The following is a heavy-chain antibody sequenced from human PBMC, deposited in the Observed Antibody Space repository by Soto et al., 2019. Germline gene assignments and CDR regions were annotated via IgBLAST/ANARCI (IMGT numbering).Heavy chain of an antibody. V-gene: IGHV5-51*01. D-gene: IGHD4-17*01. CDR1: GYTFTIYW. Sequence: GESLKISFQVSGYTFTIYWICWVRQMPVKGLEWMGIIYPSDSDTRYSPSFQGQVTISAEQSINTAYLQWDSLRASDTAMYYCAIPADYGGNSRFDFWGQGILVTVSS. J-gene: IGHJ4*02. CDR2: IYPSDSDT. CDR3: AIPADYGGNSRFDF.